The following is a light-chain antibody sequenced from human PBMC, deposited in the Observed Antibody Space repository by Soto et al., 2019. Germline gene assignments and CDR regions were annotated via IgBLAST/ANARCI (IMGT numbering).Light chain of an antibody. V-gene: IGLV1-44*01. CDR3: AAWGDSLNTWV. Sequence: QSVLTQPPSASGTPGQRVTISCSGSSSNIGSNAVSWYQHFPGTAPKVLIYSDDQRPSGVPDRFSGSKSGTSASLAISGLQAEDEADSFCAAWGDSLNTWVFGGGTKLTVL. J-gene: IGLJ3*02. CDR2: SDD. CDR1: SSNIGSNA.